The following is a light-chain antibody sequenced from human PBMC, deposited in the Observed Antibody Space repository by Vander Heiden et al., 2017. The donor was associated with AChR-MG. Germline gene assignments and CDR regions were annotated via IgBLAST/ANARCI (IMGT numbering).Light chain of an antibody. CDR2: KAS. V-gene: IGKV1-5*03. Sequence: DIQMTQSPSTLSASVGDRVTITCRASQSISSWLAWYQQKPGKAPKLLIYKASSLEGGVPSRFSGSGSGTEFTLTISSLQPDDFATYYCQQYVGYPWTFGQGTKVEMK. CDR1: QSISSW. J-gene: IGKJ1*01. CDR3: QQYVGYPWT.